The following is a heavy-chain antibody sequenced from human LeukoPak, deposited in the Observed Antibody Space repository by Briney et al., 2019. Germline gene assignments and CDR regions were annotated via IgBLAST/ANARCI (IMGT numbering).Heavy chain of an antibody. CDR1: GGSISSGGYS. Sequence: SQTLSLTCAVSGGSISSGGYSWSWIRQPPGKGLEWIGYIYHSGSTYYNPSLKSRVTISVDTSKNQFSLKLSSVTAADTAVYYCARGPLPRLVYFDYWGQGTLVTVSS. CDR2: IYHSGST. J-gene: IGHJ4*02. V-gene: IGHV4-30-2*01. D-gene: IGHD6-6*01. CDR3: ARGPLPRLVYFDY.